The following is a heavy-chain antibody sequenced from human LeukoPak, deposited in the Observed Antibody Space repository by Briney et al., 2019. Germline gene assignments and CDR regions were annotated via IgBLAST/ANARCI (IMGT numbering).Heavy chain of an antibody. J-gene: IGHJ4*02. V-gene: IGHV3-7*01. CDR1: GFTFSSHW. Sequence: GGSLRLSCAASGFTFSSHWMSRVRQAPGKGLEWVANIKQDGNEEYYVDSVKGRFTISRDNAKNSLYLQMNSLRAEDTAVYYCVKYYHDSSGYSHFDYWGQGTLVTVSS. CDR3: VKYYHDSSGYSHFDY. D-gene: IGHD3-22*01. CDR2: IKQDGNEE.